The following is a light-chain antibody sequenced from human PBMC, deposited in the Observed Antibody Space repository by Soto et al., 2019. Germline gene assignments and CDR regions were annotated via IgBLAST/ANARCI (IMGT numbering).Light chain of an antibody. CDR2: DVS. CDR3: SSYTSSRYV. J-gene: IGLJ1*01. V-gene: IGLV2-14*01. CDR1: SSDVGGCNY. Sequence: QSVLTQPASVSGSPGQSITISCTGTSSDVGGCNYVSWYQQHPGKAPKLMIYDVSNRPSGVSNRFSGSKSGNTASLTIPGLQAEDEADYYCSSYTSSRYVFGTGTKVTVL.